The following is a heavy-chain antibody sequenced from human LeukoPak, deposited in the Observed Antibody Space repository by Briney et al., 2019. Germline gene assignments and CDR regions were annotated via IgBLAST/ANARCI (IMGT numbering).Heavy chain of an antibody. CDR1: GGSFSGYY. V-gene: IGHV4-34*01. CDR2: INHSGST. Sequence: SSETLSLTCAVYGGSFSGYYWSWIRQPPGKGLEWIGEINHSGSTNYNPSLKSRVTISVDTSKNQFSLKLSSVTAADTAVYYCARVAYSVSFDYWGQGTLVTVSS. CDR3: ARVAYSVSFDY. J-gene: IGHJ4*02. D-gene: IGHD5/OR15-5a*01.